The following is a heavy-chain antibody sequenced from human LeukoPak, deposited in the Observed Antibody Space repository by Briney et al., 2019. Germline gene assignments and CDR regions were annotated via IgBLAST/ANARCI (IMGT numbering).Heavy chain of an antibody. V-gene: IGHV4-4*07. J-gene: IGHJ4*02. D-gene: IGHD3-22*01. CDR2: IYTSGST. CDR3: ARDSGDDSSGFPYFDY. CDR1: GGSISSYY. Sequence: SETLSLTCTVSGGSISSYYWSWIRQPAGKGLEWIGRIYTSGSTYYNPSLKSRVTISVDTSKNQFSLKLSSVTAADTAVYYCARDSGDDSSGFPYFDYWGQGTLVTVSS.